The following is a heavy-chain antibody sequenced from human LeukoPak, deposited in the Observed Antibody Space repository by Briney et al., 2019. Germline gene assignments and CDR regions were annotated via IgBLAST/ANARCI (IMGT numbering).Heavy chain of an antibody. J-gene: IGHJ4*02. V-gene: IGHV3-74*01. CDR1: GFTLSTYW. Sequence: GGSLRLSCAASGFTLSTYWMHWVRQAPGKGLVWVSRINPDGSTTTYADSVKGRFTISRDNAKNTLYLRMNSLRAEDTAIYYCARKPLSGGYGGTIDYWGQGTLVTVSS. CDR2: INPDGSTT. D-gene: IGHD5-12*01. CDR3: ARKPLSGGYGGTIDY.